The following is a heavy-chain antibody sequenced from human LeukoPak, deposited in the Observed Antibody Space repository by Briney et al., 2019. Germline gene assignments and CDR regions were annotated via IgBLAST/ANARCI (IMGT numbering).Heavy chain of an antibody. D-gene: IGHD4-4*01. V-gene: IGHV3-9*01. CDR3: AKDKGAYSNYAGYYFDY. CDR1: GFTFDDYA. J-gene: IGHJ4*02. Sequence: GGSLRLSCAASGFTFDDYAMHWVRQAPGKGLEWVSGISWNSGSIGYADSVKGRFTISRDNAKNSLYPQMNSLRAEDTALYYCAKDKGAYSNYAGYYFDYWGQGTLVTVSS. CDR2: ISWNSGSI.